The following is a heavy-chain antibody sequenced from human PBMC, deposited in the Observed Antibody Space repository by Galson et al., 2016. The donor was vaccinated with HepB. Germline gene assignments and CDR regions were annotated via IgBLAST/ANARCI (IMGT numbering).Heavy chain of an antibody. V-gene: IGHV4-59*01. J-gene: IGHJ5*02. CDR3: ARDFDPFGP. Sequence: SETLSLTCAVSGGTISRYYWSWIRQPPGKEMEWTGYIFYSGTTKYNPSLKSRVTISVDTSKNQFSLKLTSLTAADTAVYYCARDFDPFGPWGQGTLVTVSS. D-gene: IGHD3-9*01. CDR2: IFYSGTT. CDR1: GGTISRYY.